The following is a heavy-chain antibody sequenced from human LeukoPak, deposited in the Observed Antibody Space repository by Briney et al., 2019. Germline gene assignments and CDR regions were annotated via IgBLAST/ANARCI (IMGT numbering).Heavy chain of an antibody. CDR2: IKQDGSEK. Sequence: GGSLRLSCAASGFTFSSYSMNWVRQAPGKGLEWVANIKQDGSEKYYVDSVKGRFTISRDNAKNSLYLQMNSLRAEDTAVYYCASGPYSGSYYYYFDYWGQGTLVTVSS. D-gene: IGHD1-26*01. J-gene: IGHJ4*02. CDR1: GFTFSSYS. V-gene: IGHV3-7*01. CDR3: ASGPYSGSYYYYFDY.